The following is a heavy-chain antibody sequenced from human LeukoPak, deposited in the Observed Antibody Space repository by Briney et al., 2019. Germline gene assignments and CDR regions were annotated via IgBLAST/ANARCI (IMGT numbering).Heavy chain of an antibody. CDR2: ICPADSDT. CDR3: ARQESTHTDY. D-gene: IGHD3-10*01. CDR1: GYSFSTNC. J-gene: IGHJ4*02. Sequence: GESLKISYKGSGYSFSTNCIVWVRQMPWKGLEWMGIICPADSDTTYSPSFQGQVTLSVDKSTSTAYLQWSSLKASDTAMCYCARQESTHTDYWGQGTLVTVSS. V-gene: IGHV5-51*01.